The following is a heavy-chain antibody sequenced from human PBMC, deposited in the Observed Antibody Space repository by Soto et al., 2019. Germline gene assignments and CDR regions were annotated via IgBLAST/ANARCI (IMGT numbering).Heavy chain of an antibody. Sequence: SETLSLTCTVSGGSISSYYWSWIRQPPGKGLEWIGYIYYSGSTNYNPSLKSRVTISVDTSKNQFSLKLSSVTAADTAVYYCARGIGIYYDSSGYYHDDYYFDYWGQGTLVTVSS. D-gene: IGHD3-22*01. J-gene: IGHJ4*02. CDR2: IYYSGST. CDR1: GGSISSYY. CDR3: ARGIGIYYDSSGYYHDDYYFDY. V-gene: IGHV4-59*01.